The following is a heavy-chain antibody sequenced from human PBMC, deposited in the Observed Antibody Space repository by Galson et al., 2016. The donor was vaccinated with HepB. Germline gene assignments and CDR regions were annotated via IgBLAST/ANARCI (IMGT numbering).Heavy chain of an antibody. J-gene: IGHJ3*01. CDR1: GFSFSSYA. CDR3: AKDPQWTTSSRGAFDV. V-gene: IGHV3-23*01. D-gene: IGHD6-6*01. CDR2: ITGRGTST. Sequence: SLRPPCAASGFSFSSYAMSWVRQAPRKGLEWVSIITGRGTSTYYADSVVGRFTISRDNSKSTLYLQMNGLRAEDTAVYYCAKDPQWTTSSRGAFDVWGQGTMLTVFS.